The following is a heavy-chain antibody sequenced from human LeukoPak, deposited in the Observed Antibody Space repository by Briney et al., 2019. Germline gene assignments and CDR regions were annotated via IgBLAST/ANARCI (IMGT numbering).Heavy chain of an antibody. Sequence: KSGGSLRLSCTASGFTFTTYAMTWVRQAPGKGLEWISSMSSGSRYIYYADSVRGRFTISRDNTRNSLHLAMNNLRAEDTAIYYCARDRPTGASRIFVVQWGQGTPVTVSS. CDR2: MSSGSRYI. V-gene: IGHV3-21*06. D-gene: IGHD2-15*01. CDR1: GFTFTTYA. J-gene: IGHJ4*02. CDR3: ARDRPTGASRIFVVQ.